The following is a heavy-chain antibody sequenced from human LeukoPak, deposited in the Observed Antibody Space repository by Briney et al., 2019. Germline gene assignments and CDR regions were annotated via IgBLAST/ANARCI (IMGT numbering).Heavy chain of an antibody. CDR1: GFTVSSNY. CDR2: IYSGGST. Sequence: GGSLRLSCAASGFTVSSNYMSWVRQAPVKGLEWVSVIYSGGSTYYADSVKGRFTISRDNSKNTLYLQMNSLRAEDTAVYYCAKAPVRYYYYYGMDVWGQGTTVTVSS. J-gene: IGHJ6*02. V-gene: IGHV3-53*01. D-gene: IGHD3-3*01. CDR3: AKAPVRYYYYYGMDV.